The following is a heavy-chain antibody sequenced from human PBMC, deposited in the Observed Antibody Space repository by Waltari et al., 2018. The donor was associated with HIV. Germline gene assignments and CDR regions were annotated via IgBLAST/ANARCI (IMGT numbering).Heavy chain of an antibody. V-gene: IGHV3-72*01. D-gene: IGHD2-15*01. Sequence: ELQLVESGGGLVQPGGSLRLSCAASGLTLSDHYMDWVRQAPGTGLEWVGRSRSKPNGYTTEYGASVEGRFTISRDDSKDSVYVQMNSLKTEDTAVYCCGRGAPGSVSDYWGPGTLVTVSS. CDR1: GLTLSDHY. CDR2: SRSKPNGYTT. CDR3: GRGAPGSVSDY. J-gene: IGHJ4*02.